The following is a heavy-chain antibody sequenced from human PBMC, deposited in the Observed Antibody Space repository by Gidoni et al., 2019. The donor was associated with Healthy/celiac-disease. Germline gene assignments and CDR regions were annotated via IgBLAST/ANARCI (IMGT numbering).Heavy chain of an antibody. Sequence: LHLQESGPGLVKPSETLTLTCTVSGGSIRSISYYWGWIRQPPGKGREWIGSIYSSGSTYYNPSLKSRVTISVDTSKNQFSLKLSSVTAADTAFYSCTRRHTIFKGYYFDYWGQGTLVTVSS. D-gene: IGHD3-9*01. J-gene: IGHJ4*02. CDR1: GGSIRSISYY. CDR2: IYSSGST. CDR3: TRRHTIFKGYYFDY. V-gene: IGHV4-39*01.